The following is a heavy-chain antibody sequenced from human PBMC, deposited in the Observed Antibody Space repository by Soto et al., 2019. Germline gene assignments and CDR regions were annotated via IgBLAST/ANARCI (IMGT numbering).Heavy chain of an antibody. D-gene: IGHD4-17*01. CDR3: ARWTVTTDYYYGLDV. Sequence: SETLSLTCTVSGGSISSYYWSWIRQPPGKGLEWIGYIYYSGSTNYSPSLKSRVTISVGTSKNQFSLKLSSVTAADTAVYYCARWTVTTDYYYGLDVWGQGATVTVSS. J-gene: IGHJ6*02. V-gene: IGHV4-59*01. CDR2: IYYSGST. CDR1: GGSISSYY.